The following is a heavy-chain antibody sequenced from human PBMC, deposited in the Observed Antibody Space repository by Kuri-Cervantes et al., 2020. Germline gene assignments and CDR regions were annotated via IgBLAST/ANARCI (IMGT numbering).Heavy chain of an antibody. D-gene: IGHD2-15*01. Sequence: GESLKISCAASGFTFSSYDMHWVRQATGKGLEWVSAIGTAGDTYYPGSVKGRFTISRENAKNSLYLQMNSLRAGDTAVYYCARSRVVAGRTGRNYYYYGMDVWGQGTTVTVSS. CDR2: IGTAGDT. V-gene: IGHV3-13*01. CDR3: ARSRVVAGRTGRNYYYYGMDV. J-gene: IGHJ6*02. CDR1: GFTFSSYD.